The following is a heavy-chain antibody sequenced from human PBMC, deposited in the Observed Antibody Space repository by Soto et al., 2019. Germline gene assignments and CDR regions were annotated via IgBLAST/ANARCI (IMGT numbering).Heavy chain of an antibody. J-gene: IGHJ4*02. V-gene: IGHV3-7*01. CDR3: ARENYSQFDY. D-gene: IGHD4-4*01. Sequence: PGGSLRLSCAASGFSFSSYWMSWVRQAPGKGPEWVAIVSLDGRDKTYADSVKGRFTISRDNAENSLFLQMNSLRADDTAVYYCARENYSQFDYWGQGTLVTVSS. CDR2: VSLDGRDK. CDR1: GFSFSSYW.